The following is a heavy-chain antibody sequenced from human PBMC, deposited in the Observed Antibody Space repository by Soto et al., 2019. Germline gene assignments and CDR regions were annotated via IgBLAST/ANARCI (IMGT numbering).Heavy chain of an antibody. D-gene: IGHD5-18*01. J-gene: IGHJ4*02. CDR3: ARVGGTGGYTYGLDY. CDR1: GGTFSSYA. CDR2: IIPVFGTG. Sequence: SVKVSCKASGGTFSSYAISWVRQAPGQGLEWMGGIIPVFGTGIYAQKFQGRVTITADKSTNTAYMELSSLRSEDTAGYFCARVGGTGGYTYGLDYWGQRTLVTVSP. V-gene: IGHV1-69*06.